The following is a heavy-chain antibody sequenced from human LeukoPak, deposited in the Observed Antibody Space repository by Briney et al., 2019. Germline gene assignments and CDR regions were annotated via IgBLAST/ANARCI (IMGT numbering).Heavy chain of an antibody. Sequence: PSETLSLTCAVYGGSFSGYYWSWIRQPPGKGLEWIGEINHSRTTNYNPSLKSRVTISVDTSKNQFSLKLSSVTAADTAVYYCARDVDATSGWFDPWGQGTLVTVSS. CDR1: GGSFSGYY. V-gene: IGHV4-34*01. D-gene: IGHD2-15*01. J-gene: IGHJ5*02. CDR3: ARDVDATSGWFDP. CDR2: INHSRTT.